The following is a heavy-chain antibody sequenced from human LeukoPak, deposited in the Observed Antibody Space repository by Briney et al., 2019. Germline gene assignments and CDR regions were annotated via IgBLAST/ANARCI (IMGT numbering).Heavy chain of an antibody. D-gene: IGHD6-13*01. CDR3: AKGYSSSWYPWFDP. Sequence: GGSLRLSCAASGFTFSSYSMNWARQAPGKGLEWVSGISWNSDSIGYADSVKGRFTISRDNAKNSLYLQMNSLRAEDTAVYYCAKGYSSSWYPWFDPWGQGTLVTVSS. J-gene: IGHJ5*02. CDR1: GFTFSSYS. CDR2: ISWNSDSI. V-gene: IGHV3-9*01.